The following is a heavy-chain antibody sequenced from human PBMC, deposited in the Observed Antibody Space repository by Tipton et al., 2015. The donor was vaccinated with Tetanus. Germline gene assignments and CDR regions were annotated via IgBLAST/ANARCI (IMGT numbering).Heavy chain of an antibody. Sequence: EASGFTFSSYAMSWVRQAPGKGLEWVSAISGSGGSTYYADSVKGRFTISRDNSKNTLYLQMNSLRAEDTAVYYCAKDPPPSTGTTEEDIWGQGTMVTVSS. D-gene: IGHD1-7*01. V-gene: IGHV3-23*01. CDR3: AKDPPPSTGTTEEDI. CDR1: GFTFSSYA. J-gene: IGHJ3*02. CDR2: ISGSGGST.